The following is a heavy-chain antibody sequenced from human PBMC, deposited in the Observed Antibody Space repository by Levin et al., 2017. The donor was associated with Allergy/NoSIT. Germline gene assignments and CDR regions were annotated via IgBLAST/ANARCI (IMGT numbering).Heavy chain of an antibody. CDR1: GGSISSSSYY. D-gene: IGHD6-19*01. CDR2: IYYSGST. V-gene: IGHV4-39*01. J-gene: IGHJ4*02. Sequence: SETLSLTCTVSGGSISSSSYYWGWIRQPPGKGLEWIGSIYYSGSTYYNPSLKSRVTISVDTSKNQFSLKLSSVTAADTAVYYCARHLSRIAVAGTSIGYWGQGTLVTVSS. CDR3: ARHLSRIAVAGTSIGY.